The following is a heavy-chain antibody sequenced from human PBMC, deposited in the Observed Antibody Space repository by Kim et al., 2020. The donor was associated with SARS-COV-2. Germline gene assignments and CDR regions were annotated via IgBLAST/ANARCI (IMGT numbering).Heavy chain of an antibody. V-gene: IGHV3-33*01. J-gene: IGHJ5*02. CDR3: ARGDRTTVVWFDH. D-gene: IGHD4-4*01. CDR1: GFTFSSYA. CDR2: LWHDGSNK. Sequence: GGSLRLSCAASGFTFSSYAMHWVRQAPGKGLEWVAVLWHDGSNKYYVDSVKGRLTISRDKSKNTLLLQKNSPRADDTAVFYCARGDRTTVVWFDHWGQGT.